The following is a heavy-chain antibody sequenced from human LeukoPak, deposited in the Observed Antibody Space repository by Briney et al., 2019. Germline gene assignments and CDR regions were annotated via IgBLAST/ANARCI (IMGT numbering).Heavy chain of an antibody. CDR3: ARPAYNQTRSLFQY. D-gene: IGHD1-1*01. CDR1: RFNFPRYW. Sequence: GESLKISWCGSRFNFPRYWHARGRQMPGKGLEWMGIIYPGDSNTRYSPSFQGQVTISADKSISTAFLQWSSLTASDTAIHYCARPAYNQTRSLFQYWGQGALVTVSS. CDR2: IYPGDSNT. J-gene: IGHJ1*01. V-gene: IGHV5-51*01.